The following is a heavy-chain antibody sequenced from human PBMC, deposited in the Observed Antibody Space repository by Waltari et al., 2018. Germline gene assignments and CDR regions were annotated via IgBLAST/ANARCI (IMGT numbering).Heavy chain of an antibody. V-gene: IGHV1-2*06. D-gene: IGHD3-22*01. CDR3: ARGGADYYDSNGPFDF. Sequence: QVQLVQSGAEVKKPGASIKVSCKASGYTFSDYYIHWVRQAPGHGLELMGRINPHSVAKNSLGKFQVRVTMTRDTSTSTAFMELTSLTSDDTAIYYCARGGADYYDSNGPFDFWGQGTLVSVS. J-gene: IGHJ4*02. CDR1: GYTFSDYY. CDR2: INPHSVAK.